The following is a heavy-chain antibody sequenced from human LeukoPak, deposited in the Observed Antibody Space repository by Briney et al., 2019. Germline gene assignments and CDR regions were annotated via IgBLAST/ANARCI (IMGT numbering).Heavy chain of an antibody. J-gene: IGHJ4*01. Sequence: GGSLRLSCAASGFNFIDYSMNWVRQAPGKGLEWISYIGISSGNTKYADSVKGRFTISRDKARNSLYLQMNSLRVEDTAVYYCARDHRYAFDNWGHGTLVTVSS. CDR1: GFNFIDYS. CDR2: IGISSGNT. D-gene: IGHD5-12*01. V-gene: IGHV3-48*01. CDR3: ARDHRYAFDN.